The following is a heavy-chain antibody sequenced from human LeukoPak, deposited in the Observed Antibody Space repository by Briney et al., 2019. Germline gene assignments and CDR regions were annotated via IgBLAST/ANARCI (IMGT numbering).Heavy chain of an antibody. V-gene: IGHV4-38-2*02. CDR2: ICHSGST. J-gene: IGHJ3*02. D-gene: IGHD3-9*01. CDR3: ARDYDILTGDDAFDI. Sequence: SETLSLTCTVSGYSISSGYYWGWIRQPPGKGLEWIGSICHSGSTYYNPSLKSRVTISVDTSKNQFSLKLSSVTAADTAVYYCARDYDILTGDDAFDIWGQGTMVTVSS. CDR1: GYSISSGYY.